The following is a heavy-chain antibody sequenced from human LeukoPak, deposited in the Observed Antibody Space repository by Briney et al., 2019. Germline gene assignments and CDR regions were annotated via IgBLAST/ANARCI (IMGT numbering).Heavy chain of an antibody. D-gene: IGHD6-19*01. Sequence: SVKVSCKASGGTFSSYAISWVRQAPGQGLEWMGGIIPIFGTAIYAQKFQGRVTITADKSTSTAYMELSSLRSEDTAVYYCARSYSSGWHDAFDIWGQGTMVTVSS. CDR1: GGTFSSYA. CDR3: ARSYSSGWHDAFDI. J-gene: IGHJ3*02. V-gene: IGHV1-69*06. CDR2: IIPIFGTA.